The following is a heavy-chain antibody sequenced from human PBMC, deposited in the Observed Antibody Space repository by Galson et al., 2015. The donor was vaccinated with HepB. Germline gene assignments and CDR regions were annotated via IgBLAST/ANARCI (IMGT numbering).Heavy chain of an antibody. CDR1: GFTFSSYA. Sequence: SLRLSCAASGFTFSSYAMHWVRQAPGKGLEWVAVISYDGSNKYYADSVKGRFTISRDNSKNTLYLQMNSLRAEDTAVYYCAREEGRETIQATPDYWGQGALVTVPS. D-gene: IGHD1-26*01. J-gene: IGHJ4*02. V-gene: IGHV3-30*04. CDR2: ISYDGSNK. CDR3: AREEGRETIQATPDY.